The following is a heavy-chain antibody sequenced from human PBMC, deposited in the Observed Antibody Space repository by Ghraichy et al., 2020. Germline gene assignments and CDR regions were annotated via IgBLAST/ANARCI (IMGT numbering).Heavy chain of an antibody. D-gene: IGHD3-9*01. CDR1: GGTFSSYA. CDR2: IIPIFGTA. V-gene: IGHV1-69*13. CDR3: ARVSGNYDILTGNEP. Sequence: SVKVSCKASGGTFSSYAISWVRQAPGQGLEWMGGIIPIFGTANYAQKFQGRVTITADESTSTAYMELSSLRSEDTAVYYCARVSGNYDILTGNEPWGQGTLVTVSS. J-gene: IGHJ5*02.